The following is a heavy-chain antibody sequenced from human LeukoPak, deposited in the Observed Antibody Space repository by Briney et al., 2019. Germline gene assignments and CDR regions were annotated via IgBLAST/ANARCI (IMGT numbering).Heavy chain of an antibody. Sequence: GASVKVSCTASGGTFSSYAISWVRQAPGQGLEWMGRIIPILGIANYAQKFQGRVTITADKSTSTAYMELSSLRSEDTAVYYCARDADTAMATIMDYWGQGTLVTVSS. CDR3: ARDADTAMATIMDY. CDR2: IIPILGIA. J-gene: IGHJ4*02. D-gene: IGHD5-18*01. V-gene: IGHV1-69*04. CDR1: GGTFSSYA.